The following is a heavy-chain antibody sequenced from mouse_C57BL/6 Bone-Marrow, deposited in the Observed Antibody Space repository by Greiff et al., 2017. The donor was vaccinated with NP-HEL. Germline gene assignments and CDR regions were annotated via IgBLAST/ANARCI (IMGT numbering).Heavy chain of an antibody. Sequence: VQLQQPGAELVKPGASVKLSCKASGYTFTSYWMHWVKQRPGQGLEWIGMIHPNSGSTNYNEKFKSKATLTVDKSSSTAYMQLSSLTSEDSAVYYCANHPCSITTVGATTSDYWGQGTTLTVSS. D-gene: IGHD1-1*01. V-gene: IGHV1-64*01. J-gene: IGHJ2*01. CDR1: GYTFTSYW. CDR3: ANHPCSITTVGATTSDY. CDR2: IHPNSGST.